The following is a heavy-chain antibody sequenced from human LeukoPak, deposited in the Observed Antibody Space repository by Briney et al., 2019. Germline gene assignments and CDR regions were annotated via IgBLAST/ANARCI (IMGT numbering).Heavy chain of an antibody. V-gene: IGHV3-66*01. CDR3: AYSCSGDSCSFFDY. CDR1: GFTFRSYA. J-gene: IGHJ4*02. CDR2: IFSGGST. D-gene: IGHD2-15*01. Sequence: PGGSLRLSCAASGFTFRSYAMSWVRQAPGKGLEWVSVIFSGGSTYYADSVKGRFTISRDNSKSTLYLEMNSLRVEDSAIYYCAYSCSGDSCSFFDYWGQGTPVTVSS.